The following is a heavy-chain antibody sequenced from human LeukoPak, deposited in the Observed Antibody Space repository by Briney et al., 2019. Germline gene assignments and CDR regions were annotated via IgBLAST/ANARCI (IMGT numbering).Heavy chain of an antibody. CDR3: ASSTAMAEIDY. D-gene: IGHD5-18*01. Sequence: GGSLRLSCAASGFTFSSYAMSWVRQAPGKGLEWVSAISGSGGSTYYADSVKGRFTISRDNAKNSLYLQMNSLRAEDTAVYYCASSTAMAEIDYWGQGTLVAVSS. J-gene: IGHJ4*02. CDR1: GFTFSSYA. V-gene: IGHV3-23*01. CDR2: ISGSGGST.